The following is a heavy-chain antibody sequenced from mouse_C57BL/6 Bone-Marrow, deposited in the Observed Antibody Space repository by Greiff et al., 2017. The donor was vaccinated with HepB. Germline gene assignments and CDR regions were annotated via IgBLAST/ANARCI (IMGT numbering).Heavy chain of an antibody. J-gene: IGHJ1*03. V-gene: IGHV5-15*01. CDR1: GFTFSDYG. CDR2: ISNLAYSI. D-gene: IGHD2-3*01. Sequence: EVKLMESGGGLVQPGGSLKLSCAASGFTFSDYGMAWVRQAPRKGPEWVAFISNLAYSIYYADTVTGRFTISRENAKNTLYLEMSSLRSEDTAMYYCARHNLYDGYSFYWYFDVWGTGTTVTVSS. CDR3: ARHNLYDGYSFYWYFDV.